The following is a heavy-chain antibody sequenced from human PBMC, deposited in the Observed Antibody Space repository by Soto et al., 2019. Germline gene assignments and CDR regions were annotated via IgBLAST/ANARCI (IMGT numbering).Heavy chain of an antibody. CDR3: LAAGKGDFDY. D-gene: IGHD6-13*01. Sequence: ASVKVSCKASGYTFTGYYMHWVRQAPGQGLEWMGWINADSGGTNYAQKFQGRVTMTRDTSISTAYMELSRLRSDDTAVYYCLAAGKGDFDYWGQGTLVTVSS. J-gene: IGHJ4*02. CDR1: GYTFTGYY. CDR2: INADSGGT. V-gene: IGHV1-2*02.